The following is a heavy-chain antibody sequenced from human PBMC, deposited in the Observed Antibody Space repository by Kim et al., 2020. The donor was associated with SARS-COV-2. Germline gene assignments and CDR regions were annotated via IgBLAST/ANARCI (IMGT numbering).Heavy chain of an antibody. CDR2: T. CDR3: ARYCSSTSCPS. D-gene: IGHD2-2*01. Sequence: TGYDKQFQGRVTMTRNTSISTAYMELSSLRSADTAVYYCARYCSSTSCPSWGQGTLVTVSS. V-gene: IGHV1-8*01. J-gene: IGHJ5*02.